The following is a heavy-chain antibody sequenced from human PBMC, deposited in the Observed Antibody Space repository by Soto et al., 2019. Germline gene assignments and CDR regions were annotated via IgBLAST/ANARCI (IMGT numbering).Heavy chain of an antibody. CDR3: GEGKMGQWLVGGYFDY. CDR2: IIDDGGRA. D-gene: IGHD6-19*01. Sequence: GGSLRLSCSASGFTFSRNAMGWVRQAPGKGLEWVSAIIDDGGRAYYADSVKGRFTISRDNSKNTLSLQMNSLRAEDTAVYYCGEGKMGQWLVGGYFDYWGQGTQVTVSS. J-gene: IGHJ4*02. CDR1: GFTFSRNA. V-gene: IGHV3-23*01.